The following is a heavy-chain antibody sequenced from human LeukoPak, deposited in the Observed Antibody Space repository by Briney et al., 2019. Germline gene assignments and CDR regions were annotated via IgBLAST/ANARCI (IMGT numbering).Heavy chain of an antibody. CDR3: AREAIGSSSWYFDY. D-gene: IGHD6-6*01. V-gene: IGHV4-4*07. J-gene: IGHJ4*02. Sequence: SETLSLTCTVSGGSISSYYWSWIRQPAGKGLEWIGLIYTSGSTNYNPSLKSRVTMSVDTSKNQFSLKLSSVTAADTAVYYCAREAIGSSSWYFDYWGQGTLVTVSS. CDR1: GGSISSYY. CDR2: IYTSGST.